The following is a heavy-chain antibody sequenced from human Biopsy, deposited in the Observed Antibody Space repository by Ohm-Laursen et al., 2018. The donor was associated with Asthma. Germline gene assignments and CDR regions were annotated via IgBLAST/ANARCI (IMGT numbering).Heavy chain of an antibody. V-gene: IGHV3-7*01. CDR3: AKPSHFWALYPPNPSNP. Sequence: LSLTCAAPGFTFGDYWMSWVRQVPGKGLEWVANIKHDGTEKNHVDSLKGRFTISRDNAKNSLNLQMNSLRAEDTAVYYCAKPSHFWALYPPNPSNPWGQAPLVTVPP. CDR1: GFTFGDYW. D-gene: IGHD3-3*02. J-gene: IGHJ5*02. CDR2: IKHDGTEK.